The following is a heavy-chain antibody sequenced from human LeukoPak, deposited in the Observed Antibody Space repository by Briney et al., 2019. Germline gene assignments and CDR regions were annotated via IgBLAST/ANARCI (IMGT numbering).Heavy chain of an antibody. V-gene: IGHV3-11*04. CDR2: ISSSGSTI. Sequence: GGSLRLSCAASGFTFSDYYMSWIRRAPGKGLEWVSYISSSGSTIYYADSVKGRFTISRDNAKNSLYLQMNSLRAEDTAVYYCAREQSNSYYYMDVWGKGTTVTVSS. CDR1: GFTFSDYY. CDR3: AREQSNSYYYMDV. J-gene: IGHJ6*03. D-gene: IGHD2/OR15-2a*01.